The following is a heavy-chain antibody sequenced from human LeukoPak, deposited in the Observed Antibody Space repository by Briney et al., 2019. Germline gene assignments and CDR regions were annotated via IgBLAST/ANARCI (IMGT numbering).Heavy chain of an antibody. CDR3: ARDPSGDQGLDY. J-gene: IGHJ4*02. Sequence: SQTLSLTCAISGDSVTSNSAVWNWIRQSPLRGLEWLGRTYYRPQWYSDYAVSVKSRITINPDTSKNQFSLQLNSVTPGDTAAYYCARDPSGDQGLDYWGQGTLVTVSS. CDR1: GDSVTSNSAV. V-gene: IGHV6-1*01. D-gene: IGHD3-10*01. CDR2: TYYRPQWYS.